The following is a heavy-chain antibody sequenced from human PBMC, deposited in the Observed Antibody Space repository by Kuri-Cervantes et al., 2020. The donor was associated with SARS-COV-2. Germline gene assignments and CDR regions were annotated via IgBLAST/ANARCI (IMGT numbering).Heavy chain of an antibody. CDR2: ISSSSSYI. J-gene: IGHJ4*02. CDR3: GRDQSGGYYIGYFDS. Sequence: GESLKISCAASGFTFSSYSMNWVRQAPGKVLEWVSSISSSSSYIYYADSVKGRFTTSRDNAKNSLYLQMNSLRAEDTAVYYCGRDQSGGYYIGYFDSWGQGTLVTVSS. V-gene: IGHV3-21*01. CDR1: GFTFSSYS. D-gene: IGHD1-26*01.